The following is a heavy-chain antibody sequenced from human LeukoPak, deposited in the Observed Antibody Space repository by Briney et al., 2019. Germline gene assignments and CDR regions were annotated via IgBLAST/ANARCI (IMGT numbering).Heavy chain of an antibody. CDR2: IYHSGST. CDR1: GGSISSSNW. Sequence: SETLSLTCAVSGGSISSSNWWSWVRQPPGKGLEWIGEIYHSGSTNYNPSLKSRVTISVGKSKNQFSLKLSSVTAADTAVYYCARDRYCGGDCYSEENDAFDIWGQGTMVTVSS. V-gene: IGHV4-4*02. D-gene: IGHD2-21*02. CDR3: ARDRYCGGDCYSEENDAFDI. J-gene: IGHJ3*02.